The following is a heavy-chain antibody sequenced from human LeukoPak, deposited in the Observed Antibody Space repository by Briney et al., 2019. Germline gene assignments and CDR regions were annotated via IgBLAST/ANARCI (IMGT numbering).Heavy chain of an antibody. CDR3: ARAHSSGWPHMFDP. V-gene: IGHV4-59*01. CDR1: GVSITTYY. Sequence: SETLSLTCTVSGVSITTYYWSWIRQPPGKGLEWIGFIYYSGNTNYNPSLKSRATISVDTSKNQFSLKLSSVTAADTAVYYCARAHSSGWPHMFDPWGQGTLVTVPS. D-gene: IGHD6-19*01. CDR2: IYYSGNT. J-gene: IGHJ5*02.